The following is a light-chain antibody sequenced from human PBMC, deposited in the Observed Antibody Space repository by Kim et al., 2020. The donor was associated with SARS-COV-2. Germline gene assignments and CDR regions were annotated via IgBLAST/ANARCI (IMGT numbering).Light chain of an antibody. CDR2: IND. Sequence: GNTVTISCTGSRSNIGSNVVNCYHQLPGTAPNLLIYINDYRPSGLPARFSGSKSGTSASLAISGLQSEDEADYYCVAWDDSLNGSVFGGGTKVTVL. CDR1: RSNIGSNV. J-gene: IGLJ3*02. V-gene: IGLV1-44*01. CDR3: VAWDDSLNGSV.